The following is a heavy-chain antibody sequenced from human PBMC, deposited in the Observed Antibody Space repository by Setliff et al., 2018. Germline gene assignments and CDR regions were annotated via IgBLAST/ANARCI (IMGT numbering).Heavy chain of an antibody. V-gene: IGHV4-34*01. CDR1: GGSFSGYY. J-gene: IGHJ4*02. CDR2: INHSGST. Sequence: SETLSLXXAVYGGSFSGYYWSWIRQPPGKGLEWIGEINHSGSTNYNPSLKSRVTISVDTSKNQFSLKLSSVTAADTAVYYCARGGYSRGPPVYYFDYWGQGTLVTVSS. D-gene: IGHD5-12*01. CDR3: ARGGYSRGPPVYYFDY.